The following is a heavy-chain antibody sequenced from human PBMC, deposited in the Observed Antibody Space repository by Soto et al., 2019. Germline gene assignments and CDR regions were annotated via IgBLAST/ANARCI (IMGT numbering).Heavy chain of an antibody. CDR3: AKEWGGSYPGDAFDI. CDR1: GFTFSSYG. D-gene: IGHD1-26*01. Sequence: PGGSLRLSCAASGFTFSSYGMHWVPKAPGKGLEWVAVISYDGSNKYYADSVKGRFTISRDNPKNTLYLQMNSLRAEDTAVYYCAKEWGGSYPGDAFDIWGQGTMVTVSS. CDR2: ISYDGSNK. J-gene: IGHJ3*02. V-gene: IGHV3-30*18.